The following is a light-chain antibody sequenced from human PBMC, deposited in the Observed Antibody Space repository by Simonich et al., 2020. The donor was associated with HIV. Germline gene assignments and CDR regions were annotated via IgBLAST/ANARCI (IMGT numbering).Light chain of an antibody. Sequence: EIVLIQTPATLSLSPGKRATPSCRASQSVCSNLAWYQQKTGQSPRLLIYGASARANCIPDRFSGSGSGTDFTLTISRLAPEDFAVYYCQQYGSSPFTFGQGTKLEIK. J-gene: IGKJ2*01. CDR3: QQYGSSPFT. CDR1: QSVCSN. V-gene: IGKV3-20*01. CDR2: GAS.